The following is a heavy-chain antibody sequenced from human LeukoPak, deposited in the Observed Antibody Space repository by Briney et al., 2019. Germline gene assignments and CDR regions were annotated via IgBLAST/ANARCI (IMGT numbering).Heavy chain of an antibody. V-gene: IGHV4-39*07. CDR1: GFTFSNYW. CDR2: MSYSGRT. Sequence: WGSLRLSCAASGFTFSNYWMHWVRQAPGKGLEWIGSMSYSGRTYYNPSLKTRVTVSLDTSKNQFSLNLISVTAADTAVYYCARSPQGAATTANWLDPWGQGTLVTVSS. J-gene: IGHJ5*02. CDR3: ARSPQGAATTANWLDP. D-gene: IGHD4-17*01.